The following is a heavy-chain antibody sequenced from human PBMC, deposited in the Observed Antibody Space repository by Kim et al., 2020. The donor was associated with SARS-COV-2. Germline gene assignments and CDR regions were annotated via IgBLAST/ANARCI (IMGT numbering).Heavy chain of an antibody. CDR1: GFTFRSYS. D-gene: IGHD5-12*01. J-gene: IGHJ6*01. CDR3: ARASGYEPTSYFYGLDV. Sequence: GGSLRLSCAASGFTFRSYSMMWVRQAPGKGLEWISYINSRGSSIFYAGSVEGRFTISRDNTEKSLYLQIDSPRAEDKAVYFCARASGYEPTSYFYGLDV. CDR2: INSRGSSI. V-gene: IGHV3-48*01.